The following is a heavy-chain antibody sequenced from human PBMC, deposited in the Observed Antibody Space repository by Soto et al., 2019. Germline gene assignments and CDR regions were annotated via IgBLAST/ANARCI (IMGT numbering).Heavy chain of an antibody. J-gene: IGHJ6*02. V-gene: IGHV1-69*06. CDR1: RGTFNSYA. Sequence: QVQLVQSGAEVKKPGSSVKVSCKASRGTFNSYAISWVRQAPGQGLEWMGGIIPILDRTHFTQKFQDRVTITADKSTSTAYVELSSLRSEDTAIYFCARTQSSSFKRVFYYYDMDVWGQGTTVTLSS. D-gene: IGHD6-6*01. CDR3: ARTQSSSFKRVFYYYDMDV. CDR2: IIPILDRT.